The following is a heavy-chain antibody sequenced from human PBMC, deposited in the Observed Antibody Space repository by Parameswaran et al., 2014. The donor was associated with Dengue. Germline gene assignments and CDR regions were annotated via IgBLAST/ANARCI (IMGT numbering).Heavy chain of an antibody. CDR2: IYYSGST. D-gene: IGHD3-3*01. V-gene: IGHV4-59*01. Sequence: RWIRQPPGKGLEWIGYIYYSGSTNYNPSLKSRVTISVDTSKNQFSLKLGSVTAADTAVYYCARGFGDFWSGYWSDYWGQGTLVTVSS. CDR3: ARGFGDFWSGYWSDY. J-gene: IGHJ4*02.